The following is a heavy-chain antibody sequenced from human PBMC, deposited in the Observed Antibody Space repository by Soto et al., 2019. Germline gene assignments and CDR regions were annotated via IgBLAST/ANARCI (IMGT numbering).Heavy chain of an antibody. V-gene: IGHV1-3*01. D-gene: IGHD6-19*01. CDR1: GYTFTSYA. CDR3: ARDYDFMAVAGTVHAFDI. J-gene: IGHJ3*02. CDR2: INAGNGNT. Sequence: GASVKVACKASGYTFTSYAMHWVRQAPGQRLEWMGWINAGNGNTKYSQKFQGRVTITRDTSASTAYMELSSLRSEDTAVYYCARDYDFMAVAGTVHAFDIWGQGAMVTV.